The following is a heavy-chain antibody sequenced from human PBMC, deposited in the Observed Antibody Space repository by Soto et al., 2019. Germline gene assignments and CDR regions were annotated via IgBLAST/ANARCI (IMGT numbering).Heavy chain of an antibody. D-gene: IGHD3-22*01. CDR3: AKDLTQYYYDSSGPLY. V-gene: IGHV3-30*18. CDR1: GFTFSSYG. CDR2: ISYDGSNK. J-gene: IGHJ4*02. Sequence: QVQLVESGGGVVQPGRSLRLSCAASGFTFSSYGMHWVRQAPGKGLEWVAVISYDGSNKYYADSVKGRFTISRDNSKNTLYLQMNSLRAEDTAVYYCAKDLTQYYYDSSGPLYWGQGTLVTVSS.